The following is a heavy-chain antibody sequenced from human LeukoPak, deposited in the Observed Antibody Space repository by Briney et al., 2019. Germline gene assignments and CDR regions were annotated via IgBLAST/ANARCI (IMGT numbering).Heavy chain of an antibody. CDR3: ARGRSIAARPVDY. Sequence: PPETLSLTCAVYGGSFSGYYWSWIRQPLGEGLEWIGEINHSGSTNYNPSLKSRVTISVDTSKNQFSLKLSSVTAADTAVYYCARGRSIAARPVDYWGQGTLVTVFS. CDR2: INHSGST. D-gene: IGHD6-6*01. CDR1: GGSFSGYY. J-gene: IGHJ4*02. V-gene: IGHV4-34*01.